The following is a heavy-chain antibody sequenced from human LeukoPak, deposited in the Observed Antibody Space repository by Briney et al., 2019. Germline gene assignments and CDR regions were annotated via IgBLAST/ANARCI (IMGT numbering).Heavy chain of an antibody. CDR3: ARHRSIAAAGNYYYYMDV. V-gene: IGHV4-59*01. CDR2: IYYSGST. CDR1: GGSISSYY. Sequence: PSETLSLTCTVSGGSISSYYWSWIRQPPGKGLEWIGFIYYSGSTNYNPSLKSRVTISVDTSKNQFSLKLSSVTAADTAVYYCARHRSIAAAGNYYYYMDVWGKGTTVTVPS. J-gene: IGHJ6*03. D-gene: IGHD6-13*01.